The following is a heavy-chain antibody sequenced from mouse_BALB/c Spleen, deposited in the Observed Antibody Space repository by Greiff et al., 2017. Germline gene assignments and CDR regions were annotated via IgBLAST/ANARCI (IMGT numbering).Heavy chain of an antibody. CDR3: ARWGYGSSWYFDV. CDR1: GDSITSGY. D-gene: IGHD1-1*01. V-gene: IGHV3-8*02. CDR2: ISYSGST. J-gene: IGHJ1*01. Sequence: VQLQQSGPSLVKPSQTLSLTCSVTGDSITSGYWNWIRKFPGNKLEYMGYISYSGSTYYNPSLKSRISITRDTSKNQYYLQLNSVTTEDTATYYCARWGYGSSWYFDVWGAGTTVTVSS.